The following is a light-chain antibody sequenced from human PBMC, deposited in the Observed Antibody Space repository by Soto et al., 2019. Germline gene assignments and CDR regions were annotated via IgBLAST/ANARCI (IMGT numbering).Light chain of an antibody. CDR1: QSVSSY. V-gene: IGKV3-11*01. CDR2: DAS. CDR3: QQRSNWPPIT. J-gene: IGKJ5*01. Sequence: EIVLTQSPATLSLSPGERATLSCRASQSVSSYLARYQQKPGQAPRLLIYDASNRATGIPAMFSGSGSGTDLTLTISRLEPEDFAVYYCQQRSNWPPITFGQGTRLEI.